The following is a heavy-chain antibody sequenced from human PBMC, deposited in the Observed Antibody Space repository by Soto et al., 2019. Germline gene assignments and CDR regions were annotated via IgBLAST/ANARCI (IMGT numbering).Heavy chain of an antibody. CDR1: GFTFSSYG. Sequence: QVQLVESGGGVVQPGRSLRLSCEASGFTFSSYGMRWVRQAPGKGLDWVALIWNDGSNKYYADSVKGRFTISRDNSKNTLYLQMDGLRAEDTAVYYCARDMGYSSGHGFDYWGQGTLVTVSS. V-gene: IGHV3-33*01. CDR2: IWNDGSNK. J-gene: IGHJ4*02. D-gene: IGHD6-19*01. CDR3: ARDMGYSSGHGFDY.